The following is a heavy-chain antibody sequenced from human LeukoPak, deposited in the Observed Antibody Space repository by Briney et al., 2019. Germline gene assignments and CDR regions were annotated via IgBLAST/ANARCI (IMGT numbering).Heavy chain of an antibody. Sequence: SSVKVSYKASGGTFSNYANSWVRQAPGPGLEWMGGIIPIFGRANYPQPFPGRVTITADKSTSTAYMELSSLRSEDTAVYYCARAARYFDWILYEDYWGQGTLVTVSS. CDR2: IIPIFGRA. D-gene: IGHD3-9*01. V-gene: IGHV1-69*06. CDR3: ARAARYFDWILYEDY. J-gene: IGHJ4*02. CDR1: GGTFSNYA.